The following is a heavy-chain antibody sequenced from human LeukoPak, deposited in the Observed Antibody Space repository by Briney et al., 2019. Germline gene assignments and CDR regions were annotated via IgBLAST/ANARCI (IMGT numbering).Heavy chain of an antibody. CDR1: GFTFSSYG. Sequence: GGSLRLSCAASGFTFSSYGMHWVRQAPGKGLEWVAFIRYDGSNKYYADSVKGRFTISRDNSKNTLYLQMNSLRAEDTAVYYCAKDAGYSYGTDYWGQGTLVTVS. J-gene: IGHJ4*02. CDR2: IRYDGSNK. D-gene: IGHD5-18*01. CDR3: AKDAGYSYGTDY. V-gene: IGHV3-30*02.